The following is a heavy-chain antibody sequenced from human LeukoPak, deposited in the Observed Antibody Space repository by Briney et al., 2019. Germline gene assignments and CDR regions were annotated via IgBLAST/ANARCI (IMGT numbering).Heavy chain of an antibody. CDR2: IYYSGST. V-gene: IGHV4-39*07. CDR1: GGSISSSSYY. D-gene: IGHD3-22*01. J-gene: IGHJ3*02. Sequence: SETLSLTCTVSGGSISSSSYYWGWIRQPPGKGLEWIGSIYYSGSTYYNPSLKSRVTISVDTSKNQFSLKLSSVTAADTAVYYCARVSGITMIVVLQSDAFDIWGQGTMVTVSS. CDR3: ARVSGITMIVVLQSDAFDI.